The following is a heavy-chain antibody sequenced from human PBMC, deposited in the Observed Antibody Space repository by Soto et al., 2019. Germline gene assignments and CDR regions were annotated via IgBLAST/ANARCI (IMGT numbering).Heavy chain of an antibody. CDR1: SCTFRNVW. V-gene: IGHV3-7*03. CDR3: TTNTVTKVDDY. Sequence: EVQLVESGGGLVQPGGSLRLSCAAYSCTFRNVWMSWVRQAPGKGLEWVASIKQDGSDKYYVDSVKGRFIISRDNAKNSLSLQMNSLRAEDTAVYFCTTNTVTKVDDYWGQGTLVTVCS. J-gene: IGHJ4*02. CDR2: IKQDGSDK. D-gene: IGHD4-17*01.